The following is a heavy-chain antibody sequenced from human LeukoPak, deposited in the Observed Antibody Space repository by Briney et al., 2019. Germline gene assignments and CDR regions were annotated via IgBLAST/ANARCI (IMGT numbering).Heavy chain of an antibody. CDR3: ARHMVITPFHS. D-gene: IGHD4/OR15-4a*01. Sequence: GGSLRLSCVASGFNIRDYYFSWIRQPPGQGLEWLAFISASGGIIHYEDSVKGRFTISRDDASNSVFLQMNSLKTEDTALYYCARHMVITPFHSWGQGTQVTVSS. CDR1: GFNIRDYY. J-gene: IGHJ4*02. V-gene: IGHV3-11*01. CDR2: ISASGGII.